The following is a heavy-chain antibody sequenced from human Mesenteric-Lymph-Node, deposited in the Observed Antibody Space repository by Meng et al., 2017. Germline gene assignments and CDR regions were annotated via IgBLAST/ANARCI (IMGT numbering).Heavy chain of an antibody. Sequence: ASVKVSCKASGYTFTAYYLHWVRQAPGQGLEWMGWVNPNSGGTNYARKFQGRVTMTRDTSISTAYMELSRFRSDDTAVYYCVREKLIDDGYPRFLVFWGQGTLVTVSS. CDR3: VREKLIDDGYPRFLVF. V-gene: IGHV1-2*02. D-gene: IGHD5-24*01. J-gene: IGHJ4*02. CDR2: VNPNSGGT. CDR1: GYTFTAYY.